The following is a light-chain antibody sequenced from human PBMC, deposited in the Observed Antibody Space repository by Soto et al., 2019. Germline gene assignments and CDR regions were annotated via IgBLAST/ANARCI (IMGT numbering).Light chain of an antibody. CDR1: QSLLHSDGYNY. CDR3: MQARQNPRT. CDR2: LGS. V-gene: IGKV2-28*01. J-gene: IGKJ1*01. Sequence: DIVMTQSPLSLPVTPGEPASISCRSSQSLLHSDGYNYLDWYLQKPGQSPQLLIYLGSNRASGVPDRFSGSGSGTDFTLKISRVEADDVGVYYCMQARQNPRTFGQGTKVEIK.